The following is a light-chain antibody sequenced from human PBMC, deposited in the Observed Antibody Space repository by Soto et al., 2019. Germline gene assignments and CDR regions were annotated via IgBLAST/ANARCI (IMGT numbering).Light chain of an antibody. J-gene: IGKJ1*01. CDR2: AAS. V-gene: IGKV1-27*01. CDR1: QGISNY. Sequence: DIQMTQSPSSLSASVGYTVTITCRANQGISNYLAWYLQKPGKVPKLLIYAASTLQSGVAYRFSGSGSGTDFTLTISSLQPEDVATYYCQKYISAPQTFGQGTKVDI. CDR3: QKYISAPQT.